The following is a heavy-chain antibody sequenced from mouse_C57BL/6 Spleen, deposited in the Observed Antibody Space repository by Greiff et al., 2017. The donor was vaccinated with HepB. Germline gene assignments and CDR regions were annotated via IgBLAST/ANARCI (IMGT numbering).Heavy chain of an antibody. CDR2: ISSGSSTI. Sequence: EVKLVESGGGLVKPGGSLKLSCAASGFTFSDYGMHWVRQAPEKGLEWVAYISSGSSTIYYADTVKGRFTISRDNAKNTLFLQMTSLRSEDTAMYYCAKYYYGNYGYFDVWGTGTTVTVSS. D-gene: IGHD2-1*01. CDR3: AKYYYGNYGYFDV. V-gene: IGHV5-17*01. J-gene: IGHJ1*03. CDR1: GFTFSDYG.